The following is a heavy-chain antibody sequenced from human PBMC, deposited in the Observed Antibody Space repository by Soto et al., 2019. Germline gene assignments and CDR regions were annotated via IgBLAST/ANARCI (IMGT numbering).Heavy chain of an antibody. J-gene: IGHJ4*02. D-gene: IGHD6-6*01. CDR1: GGSLSGYY. Sequence: PSETLSLTCAVYGGSLSGYYWSWIRQPPGKALEWIGEISHSGNTNYNPSLKSRVTISVDTSKNQLFLNLTSVTAEDSAVYYCAKDRTVAARHSDYWGQGTQVTVSS. V-gene: IGHV4-34*01. CDR3: AKDRTVAARHSDY. CDR2: ISHSGNT.